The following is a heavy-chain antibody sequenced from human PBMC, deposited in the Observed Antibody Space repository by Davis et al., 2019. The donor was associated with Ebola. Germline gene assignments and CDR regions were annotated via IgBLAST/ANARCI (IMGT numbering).Heavy chain of an antibody. Sequence: SVKVSCKASGFTFTSSAMQWVRQARGQRLEWIGWIVVGSGNTNYAQKFQGRVTITADESTSTAYMELSSLRSEDTAVYYCARGILLWFREGYYYGMDVWGQGTTVTVSS. CDR2: IVVGSGNT. J-gene: IGHJ6*02. CDR1: GFTFTSSA. V-gene: IGHV1-58*02. D-gene: IGHD3-10*01. CDR3: ARGILLWFREGYYYGMDV.